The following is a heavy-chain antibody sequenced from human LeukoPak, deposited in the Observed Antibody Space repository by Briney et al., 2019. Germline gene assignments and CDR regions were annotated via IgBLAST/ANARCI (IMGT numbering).Heavy chain of an antibody. V-gene: IGHV1-69*05. CDR1: GGTFGSYA. D-gene: IGHD3-10*01. CDR2: IIPIFGTA. Sequence: ASVKVSCKASGGTFGSYAISWVRQAPGQGLEWMGRIIPIFGTANYAQKFQGRVTITTDESTSTAYMELSSLRSEDTAVYYCARGITMVRGELDYWGQGTLVTVSS. J-gene: IGHJ4*02. CDR3: ARGITMVRGELDY.